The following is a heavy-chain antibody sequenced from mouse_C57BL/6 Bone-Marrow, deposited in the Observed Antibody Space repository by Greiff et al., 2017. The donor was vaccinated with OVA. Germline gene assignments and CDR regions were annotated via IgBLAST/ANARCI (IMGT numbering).Heavy chain of an antibody. CDR1: GFNIKDDY. Sequence: EVKLVESGAELVRPGASVKLSCTASGFNIKDDYMHWVKQRPEQGLEWIGWIDPENGDTEYASKFQGKATITADTSSNTAYLQLSSLTSEDTAVYYCTPHSGSGYVDVWGTGTTVTVSS. V-gene: IGHV14-4*01. J-gene: IGHJ1*03. D-gene: IGHD1-1*01. CDR2: IDPENGDT. CDR3: TPHSGSGYVDV.